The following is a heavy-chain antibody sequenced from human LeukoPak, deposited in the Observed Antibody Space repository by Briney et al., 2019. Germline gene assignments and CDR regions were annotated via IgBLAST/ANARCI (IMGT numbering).Heavy chain of an antibody. CDR3: AIDVAAAAGGFDP. J-gene: IGHJ5*02. Sequence: GGSLRLSCEASGFTFSSYAMSWVRQAPGKGLEWVSGISGSGGSTYYADSVKGRFTISRENSKNTLYLQMNSLRAEDTAVYYCAIDVAAAAGGFDPWGQGTLVTVSS. CDR1: GFTFSSYA. D-gene: IGHD6-13*01. V-gene: IGHV3-23*01. CDR2: ISGSGGST.